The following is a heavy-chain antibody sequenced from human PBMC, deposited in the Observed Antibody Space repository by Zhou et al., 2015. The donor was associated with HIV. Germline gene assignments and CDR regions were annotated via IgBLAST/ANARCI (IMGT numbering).Heavy chain of an antibody. D-gene: IGHD2-15*01. V-gene: IGHV3-7*01. Sequence: EVQLGGVWGEAWYSLGGSLRLSCVASGFTFSNYWMTWVRQVPGKGLEWVANIKEEGSEDYYVDSVKGRFSIWRDNGKDSVYLQMSSLRAEDTAVFYCARDSERGYYFDSWGQGTLVTVSS. CDR1: GFTFSNYW. CDR3: ARDSERGYYFDS. CDR2: IKEEGSED. J-gene: IGHJ4*02.